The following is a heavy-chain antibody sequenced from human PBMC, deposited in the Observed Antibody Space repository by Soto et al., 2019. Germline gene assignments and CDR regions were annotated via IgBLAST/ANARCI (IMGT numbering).Heavy chain of an antibody. V-gene: IGHV3-30*18. CDR3: AKAGTGFGEFFDY. CDR2: ISYDGSNK. Sequence: GGSLRLSCAASGFTFSSYGMHWVRQAPGKGLEWVAVISYDGSNKYYADSVKGRFTISRDNSKNTLYLQMNSLRAEDTAVYYCAKAGTGFGEFFDYWGQGTLVTVSS. J-gene: IGHJ4*02. CDR1: GFTFSSYG. D-gene: IGHD3-10*01.